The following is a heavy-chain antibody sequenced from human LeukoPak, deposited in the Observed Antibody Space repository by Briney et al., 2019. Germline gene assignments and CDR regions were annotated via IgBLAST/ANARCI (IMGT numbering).Heavy chain of an antibody. Sequence: GGSLRLSCAASGFTFSSYSMNWVRQAPGKGLEWVSSISSSSSYIYYADSVKGRFTISRDNAKNSLYLQMNSRRAEDTAVYYCARLSGSWYYYYGMDVWGQGTTVTVSS. CDR3: ARLSGSWYYYYGMDV. CDR2: ISSSSSYI. J-gene: IGHJ6*02. V-gene: IGHV3-21*01. D-gene: IGHD6-13*01. CDR1: GFTFSSYS.